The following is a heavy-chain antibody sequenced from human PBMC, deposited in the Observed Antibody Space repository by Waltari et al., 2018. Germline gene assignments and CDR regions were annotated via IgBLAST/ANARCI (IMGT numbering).Heavy chain of an antibody. V-gene: IGHV3-23*01. Sequence: EVQLLESGGGLVQPGGSLRLSCAASGFTFSNHAMNWVRQAPGKGLEWVSASSGSGGSPHYADSVKGRFTISRDNSKDTLYLQMNSLRAEDTAVYYCASRDYSGSHYAFDYWGQGTLVTVSS. CDR1: GFTFSNHA. D-gene: IGHD1-26*01. CDR3: ASRDYSGSHYAFDY. J-gene: IGHJ4*02. CDR2: SSGSGGSP.